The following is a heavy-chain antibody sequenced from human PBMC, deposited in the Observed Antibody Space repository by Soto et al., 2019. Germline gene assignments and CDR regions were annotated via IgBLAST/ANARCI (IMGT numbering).Heavy chain of an antibody. D-gene: IGHD3-10*01. CDR3: ARVSTFWFGESDY. Sequence: QVQLVQSGAEVKKPGASVKVSCKASGYTFSTYAMHWVRQAPGQRLEWMGWINAGIGYPKYSQRFQGRVTITRDTSASTVYMEVSSLRAEDTAVYYCARVSTFWFGESDYWGQGTLVTVSS. V-gene: IGHV1-3*01. J-gene: IGHJ4*02. CDR2: INAGIGYP. CDR1: GYTFSTYA.